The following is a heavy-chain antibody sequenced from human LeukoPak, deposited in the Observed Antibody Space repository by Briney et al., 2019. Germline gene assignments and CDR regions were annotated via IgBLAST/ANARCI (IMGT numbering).Heavy chain of an antibody. CDR1: GFTFSDYY. CDR3: AKARRYNSGLYY. CDR2: ITASGGNS. Sequence: PGGSLRLSCAASGFTFSDYYMSWIRQAPGKGLEWVSAITASGGNSYYTDSVKGRFTISRDISKSTLYLQLNSLRAEDTAVYYCAKARRYNSGLYYWGQGSLVTVSS. D-gene: IGHD6-19*01. J-gene: IGHJ4*02. V-gene: IGHV3-23*01.